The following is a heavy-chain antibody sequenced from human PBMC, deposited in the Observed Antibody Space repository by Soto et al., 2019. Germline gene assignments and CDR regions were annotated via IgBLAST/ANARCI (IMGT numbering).Heavy chain of an antibody. V-gene: IGHV1-46*01. CDR2: VNPSGDST. CDR1: GYTFTRYY. Sequence: QVQLVQSGAEVKKPGAAVMVSCKASGYTFTRYYIHWVRQAPGQGLEWMGIVNPSGDSTNYAQKFQGRVTMTRDTSTNTVHMELSSLRSEDTAVYFCARELGGTTVNTLFDHWGQGTLVTVSS. J-gene: IGHJ4*02. D-gene: IGHD4-17*01. CDR3: ARELGGTTVNTLFDH.